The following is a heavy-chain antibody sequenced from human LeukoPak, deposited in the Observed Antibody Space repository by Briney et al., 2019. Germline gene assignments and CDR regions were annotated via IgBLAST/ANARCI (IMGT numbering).Heavy chain of an antibody. J-gene: IGHJ6*03. CDR3: ARSLPSGGYDSSGYYYGNYYYYMDV. D-gene: IGHD3-22*01. CDR1: GGSISSYY. CDR2: IYTSGST. Sequence: PSETLSLTCTVSGGSISSYYWSWIRQPAGKGLEWIGRIYTSGSTNYNPSLKSRVTMSVDTSKNQFSLKLSSVTAADTAVYYCARSLPSGGYDSSGYYYGNYYYYMDVWGKGTTVTVSS. V-gene: IGHV4-4*07.